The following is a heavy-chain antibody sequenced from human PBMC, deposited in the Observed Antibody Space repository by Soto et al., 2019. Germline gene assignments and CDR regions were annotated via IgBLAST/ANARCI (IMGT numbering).Heavy chain of an antibody. CDR2: IYPTGST. Sequence: QVQLQESGPGLVKPSETLSLSCTVSGGSFSSYYCNWVRKAAGKGLEWIGRIYPTGSTTYNPSLKSRLTMSVDTSKNQFSLRLTSMTAADTAVYYWATGRSEIVPGAMDTWGQGNLGTVSS. CDR3: ATGRSEIVPGAMDT. D-gene: IGHD2-2*01. CDR1: GGSFSSYY. J-gene: IGHJ5*02. V-gene: IGHV4-4*07.